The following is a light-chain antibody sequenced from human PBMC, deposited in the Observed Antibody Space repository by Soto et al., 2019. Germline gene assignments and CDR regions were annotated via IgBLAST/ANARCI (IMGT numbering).Light chain of an antibody. CDR2: GAS. V-gene: IGKV3-15*01. Sequence: EIVMTQSPATLSVSPGERATLSCRASQSVSSNLAWYQQKPGQAPRLLIYGASTRATGIPARFSGSGSGTEFTLTISSLQSEDFAVYYCQQYNNWRTFGQ. J-gene: IGKJ2*01. CDR1: QSVSSN. CDR3: QQYNNWRT.